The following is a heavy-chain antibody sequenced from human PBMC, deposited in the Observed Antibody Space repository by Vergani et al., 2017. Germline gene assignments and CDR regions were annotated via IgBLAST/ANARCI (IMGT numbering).Heavy chain of an antibody. Sequence: LQLQESGPGLVKPSETLSLTCTVSGGSISSSSYYWGWIRQPPGKGLEWVGRIKSKTDGGTTDYAAPVKGRFTISRDDSKNTLYLQMNSLKTEDTAVYYCTTVPLYGSDLHDYWGQGTLVTVSS. V-gene: IGHV3-15*01. CDR3: TTVPLYGSDLHDY. D-gene: IGHD3-10*01. CDR1: GGSISSSSYY. J-gene: IGHJ4*02. CDR2: IKSKTDGGTT.